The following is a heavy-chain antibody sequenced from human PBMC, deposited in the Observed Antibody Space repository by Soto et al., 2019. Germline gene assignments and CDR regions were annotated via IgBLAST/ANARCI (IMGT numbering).Heavy chain of an antibody. CDR1: GYTFTSYG. V-gene: IGHV1-18*04. J-gene: IGHJ3*02. Sequence: QVQLVQSGAEVKKPGASVKVSCKASGYTFTSYGISWVRQAPGQGLEWMGWISAYNGNTNYAQKLQGRVTMTTDTPTSTADMELRSLRSDDTAVYYCARSDIVVVVADSAAFDIWGQGTMFTVSS. D-gene: IGHD2-15*01. CDR3: ARSDIVVVVADSAAFDI. CDR2: ISAYNGNT.